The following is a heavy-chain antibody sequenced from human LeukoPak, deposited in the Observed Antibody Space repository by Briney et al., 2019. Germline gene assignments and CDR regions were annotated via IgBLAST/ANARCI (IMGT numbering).Heavy chain of an antibody. CDR3: AKDKWRYSSSWYWEPSDY. CDR1: GFTVDDYA. Sequence: GRSLRLSCAASGFTVDDYAMHWVRQAPGKGLEWVSGISWNSGSIGYADSVKGRFTISRDNAKNSLYLQMNGLRAEDTALYYCAKDKWRYSSSWYWEPSDYWGQGTLVTVSS. V-gene: IGHV3-9*01. D-gene: IGHD6-13*01. CDR2: ISWNSGSI. J-gene: IGHJ4*02.